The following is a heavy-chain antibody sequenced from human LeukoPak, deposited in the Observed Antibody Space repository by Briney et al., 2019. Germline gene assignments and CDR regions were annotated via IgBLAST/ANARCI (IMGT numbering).Heavy chain of an antibody. CDR1: GDSISSSSYY. J-gene: IGHJ4*02. CDR2: IYYSGST. V-gene: IGHV4-39*01. D-gene: IGHD2-15*01. Sequence: SETLSLTCTVSGDSISSSSYYWGWIRQPPGKGLELIGSIYYSGSTHYNPSLKSRVTISVDTSKNQFSLKLTSVTAADTAVYYCAGRGSGHYEYYFDYWGQGTLVTVSS. CDR3: AGRGSGHYEYYFDY.